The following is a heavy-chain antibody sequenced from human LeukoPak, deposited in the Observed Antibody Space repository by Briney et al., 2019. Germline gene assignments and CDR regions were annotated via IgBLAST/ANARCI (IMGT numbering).Heavy chain of an antibody. Sequence: GGSLRLSCEASGFTFSSYAMSWVRQAPGKGLEWVSVIYSVGSTYYADSVKGRFTISRDNSKNTLYLQMNSLRAEDTAVYYCAGSLAYCGGDCRLGDYWGQGTLVTVSS. D-gene: IGHD2-21*02. J-gene: IGHJ4*02. CDR2: IYSVGST. CDR1: GFTFSSYA. V-gene: IGHV3-66*01. CDR3: AGSLAYCGGDCRLGDY.